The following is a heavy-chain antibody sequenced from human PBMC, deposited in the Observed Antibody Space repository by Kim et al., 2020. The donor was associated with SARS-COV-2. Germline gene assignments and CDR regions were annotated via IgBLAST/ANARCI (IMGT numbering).Heavy chain of an antibody. Sequence: SVKVSCKASGGTFSSYAISWVRQAPGQGLEWMGGIIPIFGTANYAQKFQGRVTITADESTSTAYMELSSLRSEDTAVYYCARAQLWDFWSGYRSKTWGQDYFDYWGQGTLVTVSS. CDR1: GGTFSSYA. J-gene: IGHJ4*02. V-gene: IGHV1-69*13. CDR3: ARAQLWDFWSGYRSKTWGQDYFDY. D-gene: IGHD3-3*01. CDR2: IIPIFGTA.